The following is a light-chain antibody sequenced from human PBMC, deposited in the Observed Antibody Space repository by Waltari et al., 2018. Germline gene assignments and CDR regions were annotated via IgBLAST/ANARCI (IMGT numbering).Light chain of an antibody. CDR3: QQDYSCPRT. J-gene: IGKJ1*01. CDR1: QGISSY. Sequence: AIRITQSPSSLSASTGDRVTITCRASQGISSYLAWYQQKPGKAPKLLIYAASTLQSGVPSRFSCSGSGTDFTLTISCLQSEDFATYYCQQDYSCPRTFGQGTKVEIK. V-gene: IGKV1-8*01. CDR2: AAS.